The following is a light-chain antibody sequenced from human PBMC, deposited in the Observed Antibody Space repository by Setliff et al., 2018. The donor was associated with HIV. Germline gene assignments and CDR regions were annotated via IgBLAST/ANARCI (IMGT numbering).Light chain of an antibody. CDR2: DNN. Sequence: QSVLTQPPSVSGAPGQRVTISCTGSSSNIGTGYDVLWYQQLPGTAPKLLIHDNNNRPSGVPDRFSGSKSGTSASLAITGLQAEDEADYYCQSYDSSLSGFVFGSGTKV. V-gene: IGLV1-40*01. CDR1: SSNIGTGYD. J-gene: IGLJ1*01. CDR3: QSYDSSLSGFV.